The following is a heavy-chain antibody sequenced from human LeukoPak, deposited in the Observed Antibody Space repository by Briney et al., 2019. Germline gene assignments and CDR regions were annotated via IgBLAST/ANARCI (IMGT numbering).Heavy chain of an antibody. CDR3: ARGLAADVPGTEIFDY. J-gene: IGHJ4*02. V-gene: IGHV4-34*01. Sequence: SETLSLTCAVYGGSFSGYYWSWIRQPPGKGLEWIGEINHSGSTNYNPSLKSRVTISVDTSKNQFSLKLSSVTAADTAVYYCARGLAADVPGTEIFDYWGQGTLVTVSS. D-gene: IGHD6-25*01. CDR1: GGSFSGYY. CDR2: INHSGST.